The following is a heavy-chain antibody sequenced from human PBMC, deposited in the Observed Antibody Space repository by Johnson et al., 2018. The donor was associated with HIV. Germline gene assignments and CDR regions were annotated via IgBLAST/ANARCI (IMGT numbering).Heavy chain of an antibody. CDR2: INWNGGST. V-gene: IGHV3-20*04. Sequence: MLLVESGGGVVRPGGSLRLSCAASGFTFDDYGMSWVRQAPGKGLEWVSGINWNGGSTGYADSVKGRFHISRDNAKNSLYLQMNSLRAEDTALYYCAREAGSGSYSPWRPDAFDIWGQGTMVTVSS. J-gene: IGHJ3*02. CDR1: GFTFDDYG. D-gene: IGHD3-10*01. CDR3: AREAGSGSYSPWRPDAFDI.